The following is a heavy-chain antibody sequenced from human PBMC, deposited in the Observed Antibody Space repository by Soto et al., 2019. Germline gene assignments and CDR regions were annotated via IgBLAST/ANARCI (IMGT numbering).Heavy chain of an antibody. CDR2: ISSRSSTV. J-gene: IGHJ4*02. Sequence: GGSLRLSCAASGFTFSTYSMNWVRQAPGKGLEWISYISSRSSTVYYADSVKGRFTISRDNAKNSLFLQMDSLRDEDTAVYYCAKFTLASYYELYYFDYWGQGTLVTVSS. CDR3: AKFTLASYYELYYFDY. V-gene: IGHV3-48*02. D-gene: IGHD3-9*01. CDR1: GFTFSTYS.